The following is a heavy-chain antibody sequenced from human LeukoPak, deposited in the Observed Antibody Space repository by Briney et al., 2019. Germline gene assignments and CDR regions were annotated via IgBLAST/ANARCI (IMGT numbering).Heavy chain of an antibody. D-gene: IGHD3-16*01. CDR1: GFTFSSYS. J-gene: IGHJ5*02. CDR2: ISSSSSYI. Sequence: GGSLRLSCAASGFTFSSYSMNWVCQAPGKGLEWVSSISSSSSYIYYADSVKGRFTISRDNAKNSLYLQMNSLRAEDTAVYYCARDGGLRRWFDPWGQGSLVTVSS. CDR3: ARDGGLRRWFDP. V-gene: IGHV3-21*01.